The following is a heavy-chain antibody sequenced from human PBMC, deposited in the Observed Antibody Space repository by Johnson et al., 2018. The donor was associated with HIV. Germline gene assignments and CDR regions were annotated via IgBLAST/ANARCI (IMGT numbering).Heavy chain of an antibody. J-gene: IGHJ3*02. V-gene: IGHV3-66*01. CDR1: GFSVSYNY. Sequence: VQLVESGGGLVQPGGSLRRSCAASGFSVSYNYMNWVRQAPGKGLERVALPYSGGGTYYPDSVKARFTISRDRSENTLYIQMNSLRAEDTAMYYCSRDRAYHCSGGSCSHVFDIWGQGTMVTVSS. D-gene: IGHD2-15*01. CDR2: PYSGGGT. CDR3: SRDRAYHCSGGSCSHVFDI.